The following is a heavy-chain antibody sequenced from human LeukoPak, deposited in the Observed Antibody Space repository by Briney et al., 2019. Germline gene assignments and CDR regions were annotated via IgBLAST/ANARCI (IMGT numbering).Heavy chain of an antibody. V-gene: IGHV1-46*01. CDR3: ARDKEEVAHYDWFDP. J-gene: IGHJ5*02. Sequence: ASVKVSCKTSGYPFSSYYMHWVRQAPGQGLEWMGIFEPISGTKRVAEKFQGRVNMTRDTATSTVYMELSGLRPEDTAMYYCARDKEEVAHYDWFDPWGQGTQVTVSS. CDR2: FEPISGTK. D-gene: IGHD3-16*01. CDR1: GYPFSSYY.